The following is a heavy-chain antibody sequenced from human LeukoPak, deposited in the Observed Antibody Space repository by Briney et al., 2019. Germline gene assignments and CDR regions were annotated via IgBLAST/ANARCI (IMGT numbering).Heavy chain of an antibody. Sequence: ASVKVSCKASGYTFTGYYMHWVRQAPGHGLEWMGWINPNSGGTKYAQKFQGRVTMTRDTSISTAYMELSRLRSDDTAVYYSARAHDSSGYYATYYYYYMDVWGKGTTVTVSS. CDR1: GYTFTGYY. J-gene: IGHJ6*03. CDR3: ARAHDSSGYYATYYYYYMDV. V-gene: IGHV1-2*02. CDR2: INPNSGGT. D-gene: IGHD3-22*01.